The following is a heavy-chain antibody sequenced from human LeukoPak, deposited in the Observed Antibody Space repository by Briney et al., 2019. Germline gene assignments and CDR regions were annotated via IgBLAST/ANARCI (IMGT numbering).Heavy chain of an antibody. V-gene: IGHV3-7*01. Sequence: TGGSLRLSCVASGFTISNYWMTWVRQAPGKGLEWVANIKQDGSERYYVDSVKGRFTISRDNAKNSLYLQMNSLRAEDTAVYYCARDRYLVLWGQGTLVTVSS. CDR1: GFTISNYW. CDR3: ARDRYLVL. CDR2: IKQDGSER. J-gene: IGHJ4*02. D-gene: IGHD1-14*01.